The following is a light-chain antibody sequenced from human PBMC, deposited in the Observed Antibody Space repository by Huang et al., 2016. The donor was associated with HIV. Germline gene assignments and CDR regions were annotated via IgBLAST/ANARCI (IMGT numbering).Light chain of an antibody. J-gene: IGKJ4*01. CDR2: DAS. Sequence: IQMTQSPSSLSASVGDRVTITCQANQDISNSLNWYQHKPGKAPKVLIYDASNLQTGVPSRVSGSGSGTHFTFTINSLQPDDIATYYCQHYDTLPPLTFGGGTKVELK. CDR3: QHYDTLPPLT. CDR1: QDISNS. V-gene: IGKV1-33*01.